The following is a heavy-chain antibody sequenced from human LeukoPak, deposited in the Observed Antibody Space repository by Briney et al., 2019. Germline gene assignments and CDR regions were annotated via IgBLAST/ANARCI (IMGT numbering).Heavy chain of an antibody. CDR3: ARGVEPLAATTLAY. Sequence: PGGSLRRACAASGFTVITNDMTWVRQAPGKGLEWVSVLYSDGNTKYADSVQGRFTISRDNSKNTLYLEMNSLSPDDTAVYYCARGVEPLAATTLAYWGQGTLGTVSS. CDR2: LYSDGNT. V-gene: IGHV3-53*01. CDR1: GFTVITND. J-gene: IGHJ4*02. D-gene: IGHD2-15*01.